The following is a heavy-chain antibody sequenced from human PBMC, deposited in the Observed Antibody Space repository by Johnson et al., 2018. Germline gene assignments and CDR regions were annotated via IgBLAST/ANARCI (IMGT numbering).Heavy chain of an antibody. CDR2: IDSGGSDT. D-gene: IGHD3-10*01. V-gene: IGHV3-74*01. CDR1: GFTFKNHW. J-gene: IGHJ6*02. Sequence: EVQLVESGGGLVQPGGSLRLSCAASGFTFKNHWMHWVRRAPGKGLVWVSRIDSGGSDTAYADSVKGRFTISRDNAKNTLFLQMNSLRTEETAVYYCARRFGNGRLKGMDVWGQGTTVTVSS. CDR3: ARRFGNGRLKGMDV.